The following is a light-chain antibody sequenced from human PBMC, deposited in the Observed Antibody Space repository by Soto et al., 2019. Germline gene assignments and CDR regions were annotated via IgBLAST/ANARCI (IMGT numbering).Light chain of an antibody. V-gene: IGKV3-15*01. CDR3: QQYNNGPLT. J-gene: IGKJ4*01. CDR1: QGFTCN. Sequence: EIVMTQSPASLSVSPGERATFSCRPSQGFTCNLAGYQPKPGEAPRLLIYGASTRATGVPARFSGSGSGTEFTLTISSLQPEDFAVYYCQQYNNGPLTFGGGTKVEIK. CDR2: GAS.